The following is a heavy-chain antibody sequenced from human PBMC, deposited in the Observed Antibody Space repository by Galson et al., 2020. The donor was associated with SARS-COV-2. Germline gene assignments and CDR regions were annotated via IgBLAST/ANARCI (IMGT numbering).Heavy chain of an antibody. Sequence: LEWVSAISGSGGSTYYADSVKGRFTISRDNSKNTLYLQMNSLRAEDTAVYYCAKEDRFGTYYYYGMDVWGQGPRSPSP. J-gene: IGHJ6*02. D-gene: IGHD3-10*01. CDR2: ISGSGGST. CDR3: AKEDRFGTYYYYGMDV. V-gene: IGHV3-23*01.